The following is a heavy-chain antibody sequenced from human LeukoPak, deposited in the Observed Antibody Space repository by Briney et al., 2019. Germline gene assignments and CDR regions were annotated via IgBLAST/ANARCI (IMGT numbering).Heavy chain of an antibody. J-gene: IGHJ4*02. CDR3: AKEHNFDWLFCYDY. D-gene: IGHD3-9*01. V-gene: IGHV3-23*01. CDR2: ISGSGGST. CDR1: GFSFSNYA. Sequence: GGSLRLSCAASGFSFSNYAMRWVRQAPGKGLEWVSTISGSGGSTDYADSVKGRFTISRDNSKSTLYLQMNSLRAEDTAVYYCAKEHNFDWLFCYDYWGQGILVTVSS.